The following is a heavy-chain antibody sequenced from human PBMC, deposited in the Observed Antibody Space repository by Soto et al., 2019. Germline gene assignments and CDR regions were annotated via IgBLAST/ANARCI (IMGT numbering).Heavy chain of an antibody. Sequence: WGSLSLSCSASGFTVSSNYMSWVRQAPGKGLEWVSLIYISGSTYYADSVKGRFTISRDNSKNTLYLQMNSLRAEDTAVYYCARDRASYYFDYWGQGTLVTVSS. CDR3: ARDRASYYFDY. CDR1: GFTVSSNY. J-gene: IGHJ4*02. V-gene: IGHV3-53*01. CDR2: IYISGST.